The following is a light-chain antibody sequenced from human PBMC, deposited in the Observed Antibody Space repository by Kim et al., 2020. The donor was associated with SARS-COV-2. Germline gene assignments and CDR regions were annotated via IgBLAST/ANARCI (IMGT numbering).Light chain of an antibody. CDR3: QQYGNSPWT. Sequence: SPGERATLSCRASQSVSSMYLAWYQQKPGQAPRLLIYGASNRATGIPDRFSGSGSGTVFTLNISRLEPEDCAVYYCQQYGNSPWTFGQGTKVDIK. V-gene: IGKV3-20*01. J-gene: IGKJ1*01. CDR2: GAS. CDR1: QSVSSMY.